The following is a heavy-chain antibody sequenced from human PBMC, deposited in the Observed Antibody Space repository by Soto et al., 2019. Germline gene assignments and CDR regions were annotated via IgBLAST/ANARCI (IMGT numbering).Heavy chain of an antibody. Sequence: GGSLRLSCAASGFTFSSYGMHWVRQAPGKGLEWVAVIWYDGSNKYYADSVKGRFTISRDNSKNTLYLQMNSLRAEDTAVYYCAREGSAYGSGSYFVSWGQGTLVTVSS. D-gene: IGHD3-10*01. CDR2: IWYDGSNK. J-gene: IGHJ4*02. V-gene: IGHV3-33*01. CDR3: AREGSAYGSGSYFVS. CDR1: GFTFSSYG.